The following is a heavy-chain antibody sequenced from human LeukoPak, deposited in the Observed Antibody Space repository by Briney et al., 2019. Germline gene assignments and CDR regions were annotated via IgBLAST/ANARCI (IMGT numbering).Heavy chain of an antibody. J-gene: IGHJ4*02. CDR1: GFTFSDYY. CDR3: ARGAPVIVVVVAAADY. Sequence: RGSLRLSCAASGFTFSDYYMSWIRQAPGKGLEWVSYISSSGSTIYYADSVKGRFTISRDNAKNSLYLQMNSLRAEDTAVYYCARGAPVIVVVVAAADYWGQGTLVTVSS. V-gene: IGHV3-11*04. CDR2: ISSSGSTI. D-gene: IGHD2-15*01.